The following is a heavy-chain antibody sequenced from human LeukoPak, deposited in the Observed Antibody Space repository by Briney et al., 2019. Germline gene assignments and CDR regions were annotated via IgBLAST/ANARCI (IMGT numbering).Heavy chain of an antibody. J-gene: IGHJ4*02. D-gene: IGHD6-6*01. Sequence: ASVKVSCKASGYTFTGYYMHWVRQAPGQGLEWMGWINPNSGGTNYAQKFQGRVTITADESTSTAYMELSSLRSEDTAVYYCARDLLEYSSSAGFDYWGQGTLVTVSS. CDR1: GYTFTGYY. V-gene: IGHV1-2*02. CDR3: ARDLLEYSSSAGFDY. CDR2: INPNSGGT.